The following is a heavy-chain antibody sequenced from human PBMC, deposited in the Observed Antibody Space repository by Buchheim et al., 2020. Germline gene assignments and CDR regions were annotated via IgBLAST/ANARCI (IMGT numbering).Heavy chain of an antibody. V-gene: IGHV3-48*04. CDR3: ATLSPQRDY. CDR1: GFTFRSYW. J-gene: IGHJ4*02. CDR2: IGSSANAR. Sequence: EVQLVESGGGLVQPGGSLRLSCAASGFTFRSYWMHWVRQAPGKGLEWISYIGSSANARYYADSVKGRFTISRDNAKNSLYLQMNSLRAEDTAVYYCATLSPQRDYWGQGTL.